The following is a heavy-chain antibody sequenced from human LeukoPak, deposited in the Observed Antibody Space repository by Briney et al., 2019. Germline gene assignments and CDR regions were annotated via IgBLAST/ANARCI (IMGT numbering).Heavy chain of an antibody. CDR1: GVTFSSYW. CDR2: IKEDGSEK. J-gene: IGHJ3*02. V-gene: IGHV3-7*01. D-gene: IGHD5-18*01. Sequence: PGGSLRLSCAASGVTFSSYWMSWVRQAPGKGLEWVANIKEDGSEKYYVDSVKGRFTISRDNAKTSVYLQMNSLRAEDTAVYYCAKDYIYGGWGNAFDIWGQGTKVTVSS. CDR3: AKDYIYGGWGNAFDI.